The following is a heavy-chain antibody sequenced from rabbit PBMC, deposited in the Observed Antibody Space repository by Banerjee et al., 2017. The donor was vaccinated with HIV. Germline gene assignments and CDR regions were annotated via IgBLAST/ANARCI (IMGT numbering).Heavy chain of an antibody. CDR2: INGADGNT. D-gene: IGHD2-1*01. V-gene: IGHV1S45*01. J-gene: IGHJ4*01. CDR1: GLDFSGGYW. CDR3: ARGPGMAAIPYFTL. Sequence: QEQLEESGGDLVQPEGSLTLTCTASGLDFSGGYWIWWVRQAPGKGLEWIACINGADGNTWYASWVNGRFTISRTSSTTVTLQMTSLTAADTATYFCARGPGMAAIPYFTLRGPGTLVTVS.